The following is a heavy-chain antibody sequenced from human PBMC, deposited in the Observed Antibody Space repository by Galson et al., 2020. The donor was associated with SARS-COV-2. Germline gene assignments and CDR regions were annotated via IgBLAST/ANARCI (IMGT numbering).Heavy chain of an antibody. V-gene: IGHV4-59*01. D-gene: IGHD3-22*01. CDR3: ARGSVDYDSSGYQYYLDY. J-gene: IGHJ4*02. Sequence: SETLSLTCTVSGGSISSYYWSWIRQPPGKGLEWIGYIHYSASTNSNPSPKRRVTISVDTSKNQFSLKLSSVTAADTAVYYCARGSVDYDSSGYQYYLDYWGQGTLVTVSS. CDR2: IHYSAST. CDR1: GGSISSYY.